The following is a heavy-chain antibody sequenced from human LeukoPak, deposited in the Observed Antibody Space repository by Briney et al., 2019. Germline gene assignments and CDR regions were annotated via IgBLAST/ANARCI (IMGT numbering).Heavy chain of an antibody. CDR1: GGSISDSSYY. J-gene: IGHJ5*02. CDR3: ARASITYCSGGSCFSSRFDP. Sequence: SETLSLTCTVSGGSISDSSYYWGWIRQPPGKGLEYIGSINYAGTTYFSPFLKSRVTISVDTSRDQFSLRLSSVTAADTAVYFCARASITYCSGGSCFSSRFDPWGQGSLVTASS. V-gene: IGHV4-39*01. D-gene: IGHD2-15*01. CDR2: INYAGTT.